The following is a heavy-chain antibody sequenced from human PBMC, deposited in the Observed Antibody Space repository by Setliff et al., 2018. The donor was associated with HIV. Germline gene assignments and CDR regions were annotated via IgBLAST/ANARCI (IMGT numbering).Heavy chain of an antibody. Sequence: SETLSLTCTVYGGSFSNYYTNWIRQPPGKGLEWIGYVHHSGSTKYNASLRSRVTMSVDTSKNLFSLTLRSVTAADTAVYYCASAGPYCGDDCPYNWLTPWGQGTLVTVSS. CDR3: ASAGPYCGDDCPYNWLTP. V-gene: IGHV4-59*01. CDR2: VHHSGST. CDR1: GGSFSNYY. J-gene: IGHJ5*02. D-gene: IGHD2-21*02.